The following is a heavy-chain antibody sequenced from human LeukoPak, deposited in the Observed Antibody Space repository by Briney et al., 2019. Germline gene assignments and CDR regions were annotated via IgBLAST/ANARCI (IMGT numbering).Heavy chain of an antibody. D-gene: IGHD1-26*01. CDR2: INPNDGAT. CDR1: GYTFTMYY. J-gene: IGHJ6*03. CDR3: ARGQRGGLSGSLGGLFASYHTYYYMDV. Sequence: ASVKVSCKASGYTFTMYYIHWVRQAPGQGLEWMGMINPNDGATTYTQRFQGRVTMTRDMSTTTVYMDLRSLRSEDKAVYFCARGQRGGLSGSLGGLFASYHTYYYMDVWGRGTTVTVSS. V-gene: IGHV1-46*01.